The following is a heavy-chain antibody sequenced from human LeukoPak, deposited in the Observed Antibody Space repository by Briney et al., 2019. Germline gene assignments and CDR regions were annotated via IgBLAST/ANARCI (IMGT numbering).Heavy chain of an antibody. J-gene: IGHJ4*02. CDR3: ARVGTIAAAGTAGY. CDR2: INWNGGST. CDR1: GFTFDDYG. V-gene: IGHV3-20*04. Sequence: GGSLRLSCAASGFTFDDYGMSWVRQAPGKGLEWVSGINWNGGSTGYADSVKGRFTISRDNAKNSLYLQMNSLRAEDTALYYCARVGTIAAAGTAGYWGQGTLVTVSS. D-gene: IGHD6-13*01.